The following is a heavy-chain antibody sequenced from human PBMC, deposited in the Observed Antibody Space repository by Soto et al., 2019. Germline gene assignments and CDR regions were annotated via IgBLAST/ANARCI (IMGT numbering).Heavy chain of an antibody. CDR3: ARENLGYCASTSCLNYFFDY. D-gene: IGHD2-2*01. Sequence: GASVKVSCKASGYTLTDYAMHWVRQAPGQRLEWMGRIIPILGIANYAQKFQGRVTITADESTATAYMELSSLRSEDTAVYFCARENLGYCASTSCLNYFFDYWGQGTRVTVSS. V-gene: IGHV1-69*04. J-gene: IGHJ4*02. CDR2: IIPILGIA. CDR1: GYTLTDYA.